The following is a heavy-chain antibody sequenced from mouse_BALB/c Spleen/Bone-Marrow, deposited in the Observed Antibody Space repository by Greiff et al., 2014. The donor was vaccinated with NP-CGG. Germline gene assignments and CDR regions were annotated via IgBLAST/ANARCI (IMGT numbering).Heavy chain of an antibody. Sequence: VHLVESGAELLRPGSSVKISCKASGYAFSSYWMNWVKQRPGQGLEWIGQIYPGDGDTNYNGNFKDKATLTTDKSSTTACMQLSSLTSEDSAVYFCARGGRLTGYYFDYWGQGTTLTASS. J-gene: IGHJ2*01. CDR1: GYAFSSYW. CDR3: ARGGRLTGYYFDY. D-gene: IGHD4-1*01. CDR2: IYPGDGDT. V-gene: IGHV1-80*01.